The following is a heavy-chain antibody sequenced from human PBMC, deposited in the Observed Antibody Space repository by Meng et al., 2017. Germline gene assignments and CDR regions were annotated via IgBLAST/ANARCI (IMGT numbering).Heavy chain of an antibody. CDR2: ISYDGSNK. Sequence: RVESGGGVVQPGRSLRSSCEASGFTFSSYAMHWVRQAPGKGLEWVAVISYDGSNKYYADSVKGRFTISRDNSKNTLYLQMNSLRAEDTAVYYCASPKLSPPDTAMVPFDYWGQGTLVTVSS. D-gene: IGHD5-18*01. V-gene: IGHV3-30*01. CDR1: GFTFSSYA. CDR3: ASPKLSPPDTAMVPFDY. J-gene: IGHJ4*02.